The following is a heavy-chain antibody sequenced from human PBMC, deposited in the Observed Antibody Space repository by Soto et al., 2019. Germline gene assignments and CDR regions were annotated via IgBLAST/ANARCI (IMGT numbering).Heavy chain of an antibody. CDR2: INPNNGDT. D-gene: IGHD1-26*01. J-gene: IGHJ4*02. Sequence: ASVKVSCKASGYTFTDYLIHWVRQGPGQGLEWMGIINPNNGDTSYVQQFQGRVALTRDTSTNTLYMELSGLISEDTAVYSCAREPPGTGSFDFWGQGALVTVSS. CDR3: AREPPGTGSFDF. CDR1: GYTFTDYL. V-gene: IGHV1-46*01.